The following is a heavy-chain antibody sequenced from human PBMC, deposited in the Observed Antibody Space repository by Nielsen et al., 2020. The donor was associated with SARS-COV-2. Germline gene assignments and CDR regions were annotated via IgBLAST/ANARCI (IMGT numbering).Heavy chain of an antibody. CDR3: ARVDGDYYDSSGYLDY. Sequence: SETLSLTCAVYGGSFSGYYWSCIRQPPGKGLEWIGEINHSGSTNYNPSLKSRVTISVDTSKNQFSLKLSSVTAADTAVYYCARVDGDYYDSSGYLDYWGQRTLVTVSS. D-gene: IGHD3-22*01. CDR1: GGSFSGYY. J-gene: IGHJ4*02. CDR2: INHSGST. V-gene: IGHV4-34*01.